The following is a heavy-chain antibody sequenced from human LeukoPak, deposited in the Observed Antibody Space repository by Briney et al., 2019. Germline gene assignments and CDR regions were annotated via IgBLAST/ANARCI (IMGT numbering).Heavy chain of an antibody. CDR3: ARGGIVVVVAATWRWFDP. V-gene: IGHV4-30-4*01. J-gene: IGHJ5*02. D-gene: IGHD2-15*01. CDR1: GGSISSGDYY. Sequence: SQTLSLTCTVSGGSISSGDYYWSWIRQPPGKGLEWIAYMYYSGSTNYNPSLKNRVTISVDTSKNQFSLKLSSVTAADTAVYYCARGGIVVVVAATWRWFDPWGQGTLVTVSS. CDR2: MYYSGST.